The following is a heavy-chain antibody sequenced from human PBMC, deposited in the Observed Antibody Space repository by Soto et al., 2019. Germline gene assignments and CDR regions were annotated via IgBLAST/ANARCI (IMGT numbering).Heavy chain of an antibody. CDR3: PRVPIDRSGYSPGFDY. Sequence: QVQLQESGPGLVKPSQTLSLTCTVSGGSISSGGYYWSWIRQHPGKGLEWIGYIYYSGSTYYNPSLKSRVTISVDTSKNQFSLKVSSVTAADTAVYYCPRVPIDRSGYSPGFDYWGQGTLVTVSS. CDR1: GGSISSGGYY. J-gene: IGHJ4*02. V-gene: IGHV4-31*03. D-gene: IGHD3-22*01. CDR2: IYYSGST.